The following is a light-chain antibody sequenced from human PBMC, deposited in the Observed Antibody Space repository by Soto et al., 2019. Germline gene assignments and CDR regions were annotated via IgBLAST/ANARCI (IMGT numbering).Light chain of an antibody. CDR2: NAF. Sequence: EIVLTQSPGNLSLSAGERATLSCRASQSVGNNYLGWYQQKPGQAPRLLIYNAFNRATGISDRFSGSGSVTHFTLTVRRLEPDDFAVYYCHQYAFSPQTFGQGTRLEMK. CDR1: QSVGNNY. CDR3: HQYAFSPQT. J-gene: IGKJ5*01. V-gene: IGKV3-20*01.